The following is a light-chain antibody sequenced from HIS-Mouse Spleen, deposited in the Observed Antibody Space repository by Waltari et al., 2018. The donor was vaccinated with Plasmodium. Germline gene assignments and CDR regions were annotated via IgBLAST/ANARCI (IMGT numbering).Light chain of an antibody. J-gene: IGLJ1*01. V-gene: IGLV2-14*03. CDR2: DVS. CDR3: SSYTSSSTRV. Sequence: QSALTQPASVSGSPGQSITISCTGTSSDVGGYNYVSWYQPHPGKAPKLIIYDVSNRPSGVSNRFSGSKSGNTASLTISGIQAEDEADYYCSSYTSSSTRVFGTGTKVTVL. CDR1: SSDVGGYNY.